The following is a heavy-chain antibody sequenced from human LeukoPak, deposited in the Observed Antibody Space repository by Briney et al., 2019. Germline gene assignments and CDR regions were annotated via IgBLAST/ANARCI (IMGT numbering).Heavy chain of an antibody. CDR1: GFTFSSYA. V-gene: IGHV3-23*01. J-gene: IGHJ5*02. CDR2: ISCSGGST. CDR3: AKDRGNYYDAPRFDP. Sequence: GGSLRLSCAASGFTFSSYAMSWVRQAPGKGLEWVSYISCSGGSTHYADSAKGRFTISRDNSKNTLYLQMNSLRAEDTAVYYCAKDRGNYYDAPRFDPWGQGTLVTVSS. D-gene: IGHD3-22*01.